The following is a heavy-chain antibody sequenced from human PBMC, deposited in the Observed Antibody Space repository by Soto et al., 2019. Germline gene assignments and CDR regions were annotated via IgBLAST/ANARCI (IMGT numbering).Heavy chain of an antibody. D-gene: IGHD5-18*01. CDR3: ARDGQLWPPNRAYYYYGMDV. CDR1: GFTFSSYS. V-gene: IGHV3-21*01. J-gene: IGHJ6*02. Sequence: EVQLVESGGGLVKPGWSLRLSCAASGFTFSSYSMNWVRQAPGKGLEWVSSISSSSSYIYYADSVKGRFTISRDNAKNSLYLQMNSLRAEDTAVYYWARDGQLWPPNRAYYYYGMDVWGQGTTVPVSS. CDR2: ISSSSSYI.